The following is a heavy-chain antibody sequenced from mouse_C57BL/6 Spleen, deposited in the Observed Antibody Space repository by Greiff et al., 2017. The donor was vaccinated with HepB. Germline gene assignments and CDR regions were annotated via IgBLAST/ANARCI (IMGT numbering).Heavy chain of an antibody. CDR3: ARELTTVAHYFDY. CDR2: INPNYGTT. Sequence: EVQLQQSGPELVQPGASVKISCKASGYSFTDYNMTWVKQSNGKSLEWIGVINPNYGTTSYNQKFKGKATFTVDQYSSTAYMQLNSLTSEDSAVYYCARELTTVAHYFDYWGQGTTLTVSS. J-gene: IGHJ2*01. CDR1: GYSFTDYN. D-gene: IGHD1-1*01. V-gene: IGHV1-39*01.